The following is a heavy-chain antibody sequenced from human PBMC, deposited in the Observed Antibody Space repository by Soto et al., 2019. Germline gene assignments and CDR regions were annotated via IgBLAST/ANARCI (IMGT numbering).Heavy chain of an antibody. V-gene: IGHV4-59*01. Sequence: PSETLSLSCTVSGGSISSYYWSWIRQPPGKGLEWIGYIYYSGRTNYNPSLKRRVTISVRTSKNQFSLTLSSVIAADTAVYYCGKNNYRIRIFGLVSRQRSRYVYGMNVWSQGTTVT. J-gene: IGHJ6*02. D-gene: IGHD3-3*01. CDR1: GGSISSYY. CDR2: IYYSGRT. CDR3: GKNNYRIRIFGLVSRQRSRYVYGMNV.